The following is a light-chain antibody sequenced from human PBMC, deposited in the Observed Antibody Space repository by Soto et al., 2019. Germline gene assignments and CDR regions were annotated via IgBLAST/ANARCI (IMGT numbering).Light chain of an antibody. CDR1: QSVTSTH. CDR2: DAS. J-gene: IGKJ1*01. Sequence: ATLSFRASQSVTSTHLAWDQQKPGQAPRLLIYDASTRATGIPDRFSGSGSGTDFTLTISRLEPEDFAVYCCQQFDGSLWTFGPGTKVDI. CDR3: QQFDGSLWT. V-gene: IGKV3-20*01.